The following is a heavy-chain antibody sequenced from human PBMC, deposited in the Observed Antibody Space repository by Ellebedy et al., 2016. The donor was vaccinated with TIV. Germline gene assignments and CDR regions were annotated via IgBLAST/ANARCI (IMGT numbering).Heavy chain of an antibody. V-gene: IGHV3-30-3*01. J-gene: IGHJ5*02. CDR2: ISNDGSNK. Sequence: GESLKISCAASGFTFSTYAMHWVRQAPGKGLEWVAAISNDGSNKYYPDSVKGRFNISRDNSENTLYLQMNSLRAEDTAVYYCAKVGRRYYESSGDPWGQGSLVTVSS. CDR1: GFTFSTYA. D-gene: IGHD3-22*01. CDR3: AKVGRRYYESSGDP.